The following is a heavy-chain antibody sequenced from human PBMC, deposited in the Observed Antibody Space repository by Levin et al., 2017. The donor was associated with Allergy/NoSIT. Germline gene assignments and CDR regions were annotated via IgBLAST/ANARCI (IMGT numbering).Heavy chain of an antibody. Sequence: SGGSLRLSCVASGFTFSDYWMNWVRQAPGKGLEWVANINQRGNEKYYVDSVKGRFTISRDNPTNSLDLQMNSLRAEDTAVYYCARDGVAPGVYFDSWGQGVLVSVSS. CDR1: GFTFSDYW. J-gene: IGHJ4*02. V-gene: IGHV3-7*01. CDR3: ARDGVAPGVYFDS. CDR2: INQRGNEK. D-gene: IGHD2-2*01.